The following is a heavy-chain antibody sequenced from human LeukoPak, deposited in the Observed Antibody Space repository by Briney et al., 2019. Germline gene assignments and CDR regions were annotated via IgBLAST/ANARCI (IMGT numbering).Heavy chain of an antibody. J-gene: IGHJ1*01. V-gene: IGHV3-33*06. CDR3: AKDYSGSYQYFQH. CDR2: IWYDGSNK. Sequence: GGSLRLSCAASGFTFSNYGMHWVRQAPCKGLEWVALIWYDGSNKFYADSVKGRFTISRDNSRGTLYLQMSSLRAEDTAMYYCAKDYSGSYQYFQHWGQGTLVTVSA. CDR1: GFTFSNYG. D-gene: IGHD1-26*01.